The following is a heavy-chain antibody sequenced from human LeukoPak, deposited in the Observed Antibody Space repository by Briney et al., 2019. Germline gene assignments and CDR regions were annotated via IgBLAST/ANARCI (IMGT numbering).Heavy chain of an antibody. CDR2: INTNSGNT. CDR1: GYTFTTLD. J-gene: IGHJ4*02. Sequence: GASVKVSCKASGYTFTTLDINWVRQATGQGLEWMGWINTNSGNTGNAQKFQGRVTITRNTSISTAYMELSSLRSEDTAVYYCARVDGSPDYWGQGTLVTVSS. D-gene: IGHD2-15*01. V-gene: IGHV1-8*03. CDR3: ARVDGSPDY.